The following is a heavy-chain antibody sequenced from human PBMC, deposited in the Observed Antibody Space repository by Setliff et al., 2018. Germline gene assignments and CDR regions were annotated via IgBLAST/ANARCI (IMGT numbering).Heavy chain of an antibody. CDR1: GYSISSGYY. V-gene: IGHV4-38-2*02. CDR2: INHSGIT. CDR3: TVYNTGSSKDHY. J-gene: IGHJ4*02. D-gene: IGHD2-8*02. Sequence: ASETLSLTCTVSGYSISSGYYWGWIRQPPGKGLEWIGEINHSGITNYNPSLKSRVTISVDTSKNQFSLKLSSVTAADTALYYCTVYNTGSSKDHYWGQGTPVTVSS.